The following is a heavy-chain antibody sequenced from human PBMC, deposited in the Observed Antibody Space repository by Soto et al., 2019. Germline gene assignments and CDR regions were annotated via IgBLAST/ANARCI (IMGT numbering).Heavy chain of an antibody. CDR1: GFTFSSYS. J-gene: IGHJ3*02. D-gene: IGHD1-26*01. CDR2: ISSSSSYI. CDR3: ARDGGAPAGAFDI. Sequence: GGSLRLSCAASGFTFSSYSMNWVRQAPGKGLEWVSSISSSSSYIYYADSVKGRFTISRDNAKNSLYLQMNSLRAEDTAVYYCARDGGAPAGAFDIWGQGTMVTVSS. V-gene: IGHV3-21*01.